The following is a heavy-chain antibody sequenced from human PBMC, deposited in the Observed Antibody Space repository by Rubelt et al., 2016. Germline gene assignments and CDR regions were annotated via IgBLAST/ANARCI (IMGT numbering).Heavy chain of an antibody. CDR1: GFSLRTSGMC. V-gene: IGHV2-70*15. Sequence: QITLKESGPTLVKPTQTLTLTCTFSGFSLRTSGMCVSWIRQPPGKALEWLARIDWDDDKYYSTSLKTLLPISKDTSKNQVVLTMTNMDPVDTATYYCARISRNGYYFDYWGQGTLVTVSS. CDR3: ARISRNGYYFDY. D-gene: IGHD1-1*01. J-gene: IGHJ4*02. CDR2: IDWDDDK.